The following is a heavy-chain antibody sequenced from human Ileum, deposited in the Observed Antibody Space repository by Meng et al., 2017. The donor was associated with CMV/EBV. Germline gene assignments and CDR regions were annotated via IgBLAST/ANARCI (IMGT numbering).Heavy chain of an antibody. Sequence: EVQLGESGGLMVQPGGCLRLSCAASGFTFDDYSMHWVRQRPGKGLEWISIINWDGTNTDYADSVRGRFTISRDNSRNSLYLEMNSLRTEDTAFYFCARDGHWGQGTLVTVSS. CDR1: GFTFDDYS. V-gene: IGHV3-43*01. CDR3: ARDGH. CDR2: INWDGTNT. J-gene: IGHJ4*02.